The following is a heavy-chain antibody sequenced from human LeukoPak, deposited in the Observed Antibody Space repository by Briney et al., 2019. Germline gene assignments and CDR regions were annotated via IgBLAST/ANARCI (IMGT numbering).Heavy chain of an antibody. CDR3: ARGWAGTTSYYYYGMDV. CDR1: GDSISSSSYS. Sequence: SETLSLTCTVSGDSISSSSYSWGWIRQPPGKGLEWIGEINHSGSTNYNPSLKSRVTISVDTSKNQFSLKLSSVTAADTAVYYCARGWAGTTSYYYYGMDVWGQGTTVTVSS. CDR2: INHSGST. V-gene: IGHV4-39*07. J-gene: IGHJ6*02. D-gene: IGHD1-7*01.